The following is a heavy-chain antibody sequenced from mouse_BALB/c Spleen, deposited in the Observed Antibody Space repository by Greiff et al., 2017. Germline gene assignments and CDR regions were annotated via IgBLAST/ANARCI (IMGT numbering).Heavy chain of an antibody. J-gene: IGHJ3*01. CDR3: VPRGNDYDEGSFAY. Sequence: VQGVESGPGLVAPSQSLSITCTVSGFSLTSYGVSWVRQPPGKGLEWLGVIWGDGSTNYHSALISRLSISKDNSKSQVFLKLNSLQTDDTATYYCVPRGNDYDEGSFAYWGQGTLVTVSA. D-gene: IGHD2-4*01. CDR2: IWGDGST. V-gene: IGHV2-3*01. CDR1: GFSLTSYG.